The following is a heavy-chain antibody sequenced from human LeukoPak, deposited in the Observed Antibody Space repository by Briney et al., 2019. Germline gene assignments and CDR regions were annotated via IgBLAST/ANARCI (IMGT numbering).Heavy chain of an antibody. J-gene: IGHJ4*02. CDR2: ISAYNGNT. D-gene: IGHD2-8*01. CDR3: ALIPYCTTITCYLLDY. V-gene: IGHV1-18*01. CDR1: GYTFTNYA. Sequence: ASVKVSCKASGYTFTNYAISWVRQAPGQGLEWMGWISAYNGNTNYAQNVQGRVTMTTDTSTSTAYMELRSLRSDDTAVYYCALIPYCTTITCYLLDYWGQGTLVTVSS.